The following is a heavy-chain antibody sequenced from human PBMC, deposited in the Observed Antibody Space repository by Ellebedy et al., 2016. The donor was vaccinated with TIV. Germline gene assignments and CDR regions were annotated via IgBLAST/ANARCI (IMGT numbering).Heavy chain of an antibody. Sequence: GESLKISCAASGFTFSSYAMSWVRQAPGKGLEWVSAISGSGGSTYYADSVKGRFTISRDNSKNTLYLQMNSLRAEDTAVYYCAILWFGEADPWGQGTLVTVSS. D-gene: IGHD3-10*01. V-gene: IGHV3-23*01. CDR1: GFTFSSYA. J-gene: IGHJ5*02. CDR3: AILWFGEADP. CDR2: ISGSGGST.